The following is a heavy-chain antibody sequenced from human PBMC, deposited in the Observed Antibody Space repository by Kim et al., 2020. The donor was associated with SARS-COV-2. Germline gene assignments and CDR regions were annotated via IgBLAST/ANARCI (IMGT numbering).Heavy chain of an antibody. D-gene: IGHD2-15*01. CDR2: IYSGGTT. CDR3: ARGVVGGSAFDI. J-gene: IGHJ3*02. Sequence: GGSLRLSCAASGFTVSSNYMSWVRQAPGKGLEWVSVIYSGGTTFYADSVKGRFTISRHNSKNTLYLQMNSLTTDDTAVYYCARGVVGGSAFDIWGQGTMV. V-gene: IGHV3-53*04. CDR1: GFTVSSNY.